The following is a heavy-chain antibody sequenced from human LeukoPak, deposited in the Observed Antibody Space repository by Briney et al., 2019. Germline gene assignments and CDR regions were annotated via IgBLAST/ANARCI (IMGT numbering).Heavy chain of an antibody. J-gene: IGHJ4*02. CDR2: ISGSGGST. V-gene: IGHV3-23*01. CDR3: AKISADDY. CDR1: GFTFSTYG. Sequence: PGGSLRLSCAASGFTFSTYGMSWVRQAPGKGLEWVSVISGSGGSTYYADSVKGRFTISRDNSKNTLYLQMNSLRAEGTAVYYCAKISADDYWGQGTLVTVSS.